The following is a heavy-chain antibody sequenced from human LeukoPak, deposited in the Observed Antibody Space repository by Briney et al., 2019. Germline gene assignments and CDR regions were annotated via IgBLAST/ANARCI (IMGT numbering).Heavy chain of an antibody. CDR3: ALGKNFGYHYFDF. Sequence: GGSLRLSCVASGFSFSSYGMHWVRRAPGKGLEWMTFIRFDGSEKYYADSVKGRFTISRDYSKNTLFLQMSSLRPEDTAVYYCALGKNFGYHYFDFWAREPWSPSPQ. CDR2: IRFDGSEK. CDR1: GFSFSSYG. V-gene: IGHV3-30*02. D-gene: IGHD2-2*03. J-gene: IGHJ4*02.